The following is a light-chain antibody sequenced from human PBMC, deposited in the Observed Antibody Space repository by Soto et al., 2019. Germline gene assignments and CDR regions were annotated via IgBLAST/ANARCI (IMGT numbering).Light chain of an antibody. CDR3: QQSYATVRT. Sequence: DIQMTQSPSSLSASVGDRVTITCRASQSISSYLNWYQQKPGRAPKLLIYRASTLQGGVPSRFSGSGSETDFTLTITSLQPEDFGIYYCQQSYATVRTFGGGTKVDIK. CDR1: QSISSY. CDR2: RAS. J-gene: IGKJ4*01. V-gene: IGKV1-39*01.